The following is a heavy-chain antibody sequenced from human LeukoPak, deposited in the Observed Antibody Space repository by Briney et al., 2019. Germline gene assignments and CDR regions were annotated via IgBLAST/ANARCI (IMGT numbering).Heavy chain of an antibody. Sequence: ASVKVSCKASGYTFTSYYMHWARQAPGQGREGMGIINPRWGSTSYAQKFQGRITMTSDQSTGPVYMQLSSVRYQATAVYYCARDQTYDSSGYDYDAFDIWGQGTMVPVSS. CDR1: GYTFTSYY. D-gene: IGHD3-22*01. V-gene: IGHV1-46*01. CDR3: ARDQTYDSSGYDYDAFDI. CDR2: INPRWGST. J-gene: IGHJ3*02.